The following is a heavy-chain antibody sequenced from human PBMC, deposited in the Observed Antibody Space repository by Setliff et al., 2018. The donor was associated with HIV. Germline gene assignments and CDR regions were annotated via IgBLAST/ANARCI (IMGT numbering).Heavy chain of an antibody. CDR1: GYTFIDYF. Sequence: ASVKVSCKASGYTFIDYFMHWVRQAPGQGLEWMGWISPNNGDTNIPQRFRGRVTMTRDTSINTAYMELSSLRSEDTAMYYCATIRAYYYDSSGQEYFQYWGHGTLVTVSS. J-gene: IGHJ1*01. V-gene: IGHV1-2*02. CDR2: ISPNNGDT. CDR3: ATIRAYYYDSSGQEYFQY. D-gene: IGHD3-22*01.